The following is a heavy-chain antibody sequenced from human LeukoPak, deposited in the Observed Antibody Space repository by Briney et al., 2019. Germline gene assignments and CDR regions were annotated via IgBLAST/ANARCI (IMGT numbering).Heavy chain of an antibody. Sequence: GGSLRLSCAASGFTFSTYRMHCVREAPGKGRVWVSRMNSDGSSTNYPDSVKSRFTISRDNSKSKLYLQMNSLRAEDTAVYYCAREFVPYCGGDCYEFDYWGQGTLVTVSS. CDR2: MNSDGSST. CDR3: AREFVPYCGGDCYEFDY. D-gene: IGHD2-21*02. J-gene: IGHJ4*02. V-gene: IGHV3-74*01. CDR1: GFTFSTYR.